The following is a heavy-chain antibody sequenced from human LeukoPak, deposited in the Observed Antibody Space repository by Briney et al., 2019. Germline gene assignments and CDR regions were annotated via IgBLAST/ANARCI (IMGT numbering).Heavy chain of an antibody. V-gene: IGHV4-39*07. CDR1: GGSISSSSYY. Sequence: SETLSLTCTVSGGSISSSSYYWGWIRQPPGKGLEWIGSIYYSGSTYYNPSLKSRVTISVDTSKNQFSLKLSSVTAADTAVYYCARRGIYGDYCDYWGQGTLVTVSS. CDR3: ARRGIYGDYCDY. J-gene: IGHJ4*02. CDR2: IYYSGST. D-gene: IGHD4-17*01.